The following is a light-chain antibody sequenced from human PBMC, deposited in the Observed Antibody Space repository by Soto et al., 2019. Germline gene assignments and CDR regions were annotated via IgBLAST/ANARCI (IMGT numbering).Light chain of an antibody. CDR1: SSNIGAGYD. CDR3: CSYADNYSYV. V-gene: IGLV1-40*01. J-gene: IGLJ1*01. CDR2: DVS. Sequence: QSVLTQPPSVSGAPGQTITISCTGSSSNIGAGYDVHWYQQLPGRAPKLMTYDVSKRPSGVPDRFSGSKSGNTASLTISGLQAEDEADYYCCSYADNYSYVFGTGTKLTVL.